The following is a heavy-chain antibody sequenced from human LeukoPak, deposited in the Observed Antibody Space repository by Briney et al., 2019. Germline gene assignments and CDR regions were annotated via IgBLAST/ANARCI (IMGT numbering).Heavy chain of an antibody. CDR1: GGSFRTYP. D-gene: IGHD3-10*01. V-gene: IGHV1-69*05. CDR2: LTQFFRRT. J-gene: IGHJ5*02. Sequence: ASVKVSCKASGGSFRTYPISWVRQAPGQGLEWMGGLTQFFRRTNYTQKFQGRLTITTDESSSTAYMELSDLRSDDTAIYYCATSESGRSWDWFAPWGQGTLVTVSS. CDR3: ATSESGRSWDWFAP.